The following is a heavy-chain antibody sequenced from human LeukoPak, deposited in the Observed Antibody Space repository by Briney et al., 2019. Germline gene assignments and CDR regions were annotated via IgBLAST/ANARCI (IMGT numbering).Heavy chain of an antibody. CDR3: ARVSSSGYGVSSGLFY. Sequence: GGSLRLSCAASGFTFSDFYMSLMRQAPGKGLEWISYISSTGSTIYYADSVRGRFTISRDNAKNSLYLQMNSLRAEDTAVYYCARVSSSGYGVSSGLFYWGQGTLVTVSS. J-gene: IGHJ4*02. D-gene: IGHD5-18*01. CDR1: GFTFSDFY. CDR2: ISSTGSTI. V-gene: IGHV3-11*01.